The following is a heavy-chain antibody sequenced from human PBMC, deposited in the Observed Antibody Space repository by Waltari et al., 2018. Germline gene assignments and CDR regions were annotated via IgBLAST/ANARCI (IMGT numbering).Heavy chain of an antibody. Sequence: QVQLQESGPGLVKPSETLSLTCTVSGGSISSYYWSWIRQPPGKGLEWIGYIYYSGGTNYNPSLKSRVTISVDTSKNQFSLKLSSVTAADTAVYYCARGITMIDWGQGTLVTVSS. CDR3: ARGITMID. CDR2: IYYSGGT. J-gene: IGHJ4*02. D-gene: IGHD3-22*01. CDR1: GGSISSYY. V-gene: IGHV4-59*01.